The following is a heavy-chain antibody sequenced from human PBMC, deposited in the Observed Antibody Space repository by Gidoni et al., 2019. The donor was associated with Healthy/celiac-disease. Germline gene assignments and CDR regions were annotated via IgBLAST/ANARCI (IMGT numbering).Heavy chain of an antibody. CDR2: INHSGRT. D-gene: IGHD3-10*01. CDR1: GGSFSGYY. Sequence: QVQLQQWGAGLLKPSETLSLTCAVYGGSFSGYYWSWTRQPPGKGLEWIGEINHSGRTNYNPSLKSRVTISVDTSKNQFSLKLSSVTAADTAVYYCSRRVRGVIARPRFDYWGQGTLVTVSS. CDR3: SRRVRGVIARPRFDY. J-gene: IGHJ4*02. V-gene: IGHV4-34*01.